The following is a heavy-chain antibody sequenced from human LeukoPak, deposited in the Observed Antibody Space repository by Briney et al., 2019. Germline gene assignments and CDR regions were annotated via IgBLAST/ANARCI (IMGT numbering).Heavy chain of an antibody. D-gene: IGHD1-26*01. CDR3: ARRIVGATAVDY. Sequence: SETLSLTCAVYGGSFSGYYWSWIRQPPGKGLEWIGYIYHSGSAYYNPSLKSRVTISVDTSKNQFSLKLSSVTAADTAVYYCARRIVGATAVDYWGQGTLVTVSS. J-gene: IGHJ4*02. CDR1: GGSFSGYY. V-gene: IGHV4-34*01. CDR2: IYHSGSA.